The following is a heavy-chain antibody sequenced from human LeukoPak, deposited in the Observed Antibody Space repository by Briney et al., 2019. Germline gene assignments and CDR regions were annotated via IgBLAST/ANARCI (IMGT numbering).Heavy chain of an antibody. V-gene: IGHV3-30*02. Sequence: PGGSLRLSCAASGFTFSTYGMHWVRQAPGKGLEWVTFIRYDRSNKYYADSVKGRFTISRDNSKSTLYLQMNSLRAEDTAVYYCAKCLRSLDYYYYMDVWGKGTTVTVSS. CDR3: AKCLRSLDYYYYMDV. CDR2: IRYDRSNK. D-gene: IGHD3-16*01. CDR1: GFTFSTYG. J-gene: IGHJ6*03.